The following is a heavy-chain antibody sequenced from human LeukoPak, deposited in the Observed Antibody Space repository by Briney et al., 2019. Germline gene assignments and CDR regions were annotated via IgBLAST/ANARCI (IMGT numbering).Heavy chain of an antibody. CDR1: GGTFSSYA. Sequence: GASVKVSCKASGGTFSSYAISWVRQAPGQGLEWMGGIIPIFGTANYAQKFQGRVTITTDESTSTAYMELSSLRSEDTAVYYCARDRRVAARGYYYYMDVWGKGTTVTVSS. D-gene: IGHD6-13*01. V-gene: IGHV1-69*05. J-gene: IGHJ6*03. CDR2: IIPIFGTA. CDR3: ARDRRVAARGYYYYMDV.